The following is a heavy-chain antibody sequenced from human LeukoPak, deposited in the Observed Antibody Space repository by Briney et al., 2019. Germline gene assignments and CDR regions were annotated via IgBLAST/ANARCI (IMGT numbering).Heavy chain of an antibody. CDR1: GGSISSGGYS. CDR2: IYHSGST. J-gene: IGHJ4*02. Sequence: SETLSLTCAVSGGSISSGGYSWIWIRQPPGKGLEWIGYIYHSGSTYYNPSLKSRVTISVDRSKNQFSLKLSSVTAADTAVYYCARTRRAGAVDYWGQGTLVTVSS. V-gene: IGHV4-30-2*01. CDR3: ARTRRAGAVDY.